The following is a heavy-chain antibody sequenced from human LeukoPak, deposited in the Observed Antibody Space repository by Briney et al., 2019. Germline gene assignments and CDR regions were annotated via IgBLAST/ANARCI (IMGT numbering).Heavy chain of an antibody. J-gene: IGHJ4*02. D-gene: IGHD6-13*01. Sequence: PSETLSLTCTVSGGSISSSSYYWGWIRQPPGKGLEWIGSIYYSGSTYYNPSLKSRVTISVDTSKNQFSLKLSSVTAADTAVYYCASTGGIAAGVAAEVLFDYWGQGTLVTVSS. V-gene: IGHV4-39*01. CDR3: ASTGGIAAGVAAEVLFDY. CDR1: GGSISSSSYY. CDR2: IYYSGST.